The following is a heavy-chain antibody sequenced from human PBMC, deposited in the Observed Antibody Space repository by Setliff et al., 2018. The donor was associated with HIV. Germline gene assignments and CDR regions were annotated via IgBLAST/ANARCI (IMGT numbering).Heavy chain of an antibody. CDR2: VFYNGDT. CDR1: GGSIRSYY. J-gene: IGHJ4*02. V-gene: IGHV4-59*08. Sequence: PSETLSLTCTVSGGSIRSYYWSWIRQSPRKGLEWIGYVFYNGDTADNPSLKIRITISVDTSKSQFSLKLTSVTAADTAVYYCARQMTIPGVAVTPVDYWGQGALVTVSS. D-gene: IGHD3-3*01. CDR3: ARQMTIPGVAVTPVDY.